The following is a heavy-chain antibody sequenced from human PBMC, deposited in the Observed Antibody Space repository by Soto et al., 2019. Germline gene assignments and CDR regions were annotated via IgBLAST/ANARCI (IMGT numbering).Heavy chain of an antibody. CDR2: ISTSSSTI. CDR3: AAVAAPWHTGSYDYFAD. CDR1: GFTFSSYS. D-gene: IGHD1-26*01. V-gene: IGHV3-48*01. J-gene: IGHJ4*02. Sequence: LRLSCAASGFTFSSYSMTWVRQAPGKGLEWVSYISTSSSTIYYADSVKGRFTISRDNAKNSLYLQMNSLRAEDTAVYYCAAVAAPWHTGSYDYFADWGQGTLVTVSS.